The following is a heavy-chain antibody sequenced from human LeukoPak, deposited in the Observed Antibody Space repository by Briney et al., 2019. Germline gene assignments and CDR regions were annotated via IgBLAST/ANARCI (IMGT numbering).Heavy chain of an antibody. Sequence: GGSLRLSCVGSAVTLSNYWMYWVRQGPGKGLVWVANIKEDGREKYLLDSVEGRFTISRDNSKNSVYLQMNSLRGEDTALYYCARDYFLPSTTDRHFDLWGRGTLVTVSS. V-gene: IGHV3-7*01. CDR2: IKEDGREK. CDR1: AVTLSNYW. J-gene: IGHJ2*01. CDR3: ARDYFLPSTTDRHFDL. D-gene: IGHD1-14*01.